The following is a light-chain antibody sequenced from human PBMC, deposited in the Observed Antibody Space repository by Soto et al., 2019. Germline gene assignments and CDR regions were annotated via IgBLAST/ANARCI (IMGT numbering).Light chain of an antibody. Sequence: PGERVTLSCRASQSVRSSYLTWYQQKPGQAPRLLIYGASTRATGIPARFSGSGSGTDFTLTISRLEPEDFAVYYCQQYYSTPLTFGGGTKVDIK. CDR2: GAS. CDR1: QSVRSSY. CDR3: QQYYSTPLT. J-gene: IGKJ4*01. V-gene: IGKV3-20*01.